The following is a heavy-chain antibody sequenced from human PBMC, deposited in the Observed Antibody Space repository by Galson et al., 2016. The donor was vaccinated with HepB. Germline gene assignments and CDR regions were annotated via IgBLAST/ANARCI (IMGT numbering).Heavy chain of an antibody. D-gene: IGHD3-16*02. CDR3: ARAPSDDFYRNGRDV. V-gene: IGHV2-70*11. J-gene: IGHJ6*02. CDR2: IDGDDAT. CDR1: GFALDSNRLS. Sequence: PALVKPTQTLTLTCTFSGFALDSNRLSVSWIRQPPGKALEWLARIDGDDATYYRLPLRTRLTISKDNSKNQVVLTMTDMDPVDTATYFCARAPSDDFYRNGRDVWGLGTPVTVSS.